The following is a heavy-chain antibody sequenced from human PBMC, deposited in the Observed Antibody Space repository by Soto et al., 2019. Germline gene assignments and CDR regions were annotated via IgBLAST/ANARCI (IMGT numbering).Heavy chain of an antibody. J-gene: IGHJ5*02. CDR3: TGHTFGVRDT. Sequence: MQMVESGGGSVQPGGSLRLSCAASGFPFSHYWMHCVRQTPAKGLVWVSRINPAGTITNYADAVEGRLTISRDKAESALFLRMNSLRAEDTAIYYCTGHTFGVRDTRGQGTLVTVSS. V-gene: IGHV3-74*01. D-gene: IGHD3-16*01. CDR1: GFPFSHYW. CDR2: INPAGTIT.